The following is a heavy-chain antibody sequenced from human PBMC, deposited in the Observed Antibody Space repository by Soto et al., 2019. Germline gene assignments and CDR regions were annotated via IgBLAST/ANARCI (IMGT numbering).Heavy chain of an antibody. CDR2: ISSNGGST. CDR1: GFTFSSYA. D-gene: IGHD5-12*01. Sequence: GGSLRLSCAASGFTFSSYAMHWVRQAPGKGLEYVSAISSNGGSTYYANSVKGRFTISRDNSKNTLYPQMGSLRAEDMAVYYCAREEYSGYQGYYYYMDVWGKGATVTVSS. V-gene: IGHV3-64*01. J-gene: IGHJ6*03. CDR3: AREEYSGYQGYYYYMDV.